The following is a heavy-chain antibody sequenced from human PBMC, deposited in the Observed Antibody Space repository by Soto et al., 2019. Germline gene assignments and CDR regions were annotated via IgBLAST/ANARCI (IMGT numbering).Heavy chain of an antibody. CDR2: ISAYNGNT. V-gene: IGHV1-18*03. Sequence: QVQLVQSGAEVKKPGASVKVSCKASGYTFTSYGISWVRQAPGQGLEWMGWISAYNGNTNYAQKPQXXXTXXTATDMSTAYMELRSLRSEEMAVYYCARDTPPPRQWGQGSLVTVSS. J-gene: IGHJ4*02. CDR3: ARDTPPPRQ. CDR1: GYTFTSYG.